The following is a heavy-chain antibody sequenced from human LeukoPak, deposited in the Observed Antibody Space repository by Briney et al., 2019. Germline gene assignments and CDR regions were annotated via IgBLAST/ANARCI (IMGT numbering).Heavy chain of an antibody. CDR1: GGSISSHY. CDR2: IYYSGST. CDR3: ARSIVGATTAYFDY. D-gene: IGHD1-26*01. V-gene: IGHV4-59*11. Sequence: SETLSLTCTVSGGSISSHYWSWIRQPPGKGLEWIGYIYYSGSTNYNPSLKSRVTMSVDTSKNQFSLKLSSVTAADTAVYYCARSIVGATTAYFDYWGQGTLVTVSS. J-gene: IGHJ4*02.